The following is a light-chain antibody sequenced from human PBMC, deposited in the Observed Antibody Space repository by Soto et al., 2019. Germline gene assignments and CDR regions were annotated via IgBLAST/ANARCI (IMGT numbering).Light chain of an antibody. CDR1: QSVSSN. V-gene: IGKV3-15*01. Sequence: EIVMTQSPATLSLSPGERATLSCRASQSVSSNVAWYQQIPGQTPRLLIYGASTRATGIPVRFSGSGSGTEFTLTISSLQSEDFAVYYGHQYDDGPYTFGQGTKVEI. CDR2: GAS. CDR3: HQYDDGPYT. J-gene: IGKJ2*01.